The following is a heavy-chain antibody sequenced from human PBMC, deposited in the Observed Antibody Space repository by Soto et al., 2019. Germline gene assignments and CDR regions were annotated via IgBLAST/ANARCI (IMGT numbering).Heavy chain of an antibody. D-gene: IGHD2-15*01. CDR3: ARDRVSSGGSCYSCSIRGMDV. J-gene: IGHJ6*02. V-gene: IGHV4-34*01. CDR1: GGSFSGYY. Sequence: SETLSLTCAVYGGSFSGYYWSWIRQPPGKGLEWIGESNHSGSTNYNPSLKSRVTISVDTSKNQFSRKLSSVTAADTAVYYCARDRVSSGGSCYSCSIRGMDVWGQGTTVTVSS. CDR2: SNHSGST.